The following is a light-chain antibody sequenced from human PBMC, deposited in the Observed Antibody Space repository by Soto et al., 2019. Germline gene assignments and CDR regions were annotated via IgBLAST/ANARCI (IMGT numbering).Light chain of an antibody. CDR1: HNDIGTYDY. CDR2: GVT. V-gene: IGLV2-14*03. J-gene: IGLJ1*01. Sequence: SALTQPASVSGSPGQSITISCTGNHNDIGTYDYVSWYQQHPGRAPRLLIHGVTTRPSGISDRFSASKSGLTASLTISGPQPEDEADYYCSSFTSNRIYVFGPGTKVTVL. CDR3: SSFTSNRIYV.